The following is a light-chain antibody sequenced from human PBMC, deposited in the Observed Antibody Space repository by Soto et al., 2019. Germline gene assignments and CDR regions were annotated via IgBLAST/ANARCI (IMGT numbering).Light chain of an antibody. CDR2: GAS. J-gene: IGKJ1*01. CDR1: QSVSNY. V-gene: IGKV3-20*01. Sequence: EIVLTQSPGTLSLSPGERATLSCRASQSVSNYLAWYQRKPGQAPRLLIYGASSRATSIPDRFSGSGSGTDFTLTISRLEPEDFAVYYCHQYGGSPQTFGQGTKVDIK. CDR3: HQYGGSPQT.